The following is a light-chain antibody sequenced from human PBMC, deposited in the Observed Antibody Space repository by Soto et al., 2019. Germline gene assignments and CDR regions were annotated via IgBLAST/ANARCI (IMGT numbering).Light chain of an antibody. CDR1: QRIGNY. Sequence: DIQMTQSPSSLSASVGDRVTITCRASQRIGNYLNWYQQKPGKAPKFLMYAVSYLQSGVPSRFSGSGSDTDFTLTIANLQPEDIATYYCQQSYSTPRTFGQGPKVEIK. CDR2: AVS. J-gene: IGKJ1*01. CDR3: QQSYSTPRT. V-gene: IGKV1-39*01.